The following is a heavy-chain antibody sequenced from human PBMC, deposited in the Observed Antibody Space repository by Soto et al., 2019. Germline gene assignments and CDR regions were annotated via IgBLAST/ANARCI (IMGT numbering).Heavy chain of an antibody. CDR2: ISVYSSPI. CDR3: ARESRFLEWLSLNWFDP. J-gene: IGHJ5*02. V-gene: IGHV3-48*02. D-gene: IGHD3-3*01. CDR1: GLTLSSYS. Sequence: LTCVDSGLTLSSYSMNWVRQAPGKGLEWVSSISVYSSPIYYADSVKGRFTISRDNAKNSLYLQMNSLRDEDTAVYYCARESRFLEWLSLNWFDPWGQGTLVTVSS.